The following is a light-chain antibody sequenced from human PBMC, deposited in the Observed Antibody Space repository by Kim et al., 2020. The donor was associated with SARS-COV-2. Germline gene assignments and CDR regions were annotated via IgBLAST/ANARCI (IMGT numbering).Light chain of an antibody. CDR3: QKYNGAPWT. Sequence: AAVVDRVTIACRASQGISIDLAWYQQKPGNAPKLLIFAASAMQSGVPTRFSGSGSGTDFTLTISSLQPEDGATYYCQKYNGAPWTFGQGTKVDIK. J-gene: IGKJ1*01. V-gene: IGKV1-27*01. CDR2: AAS. CDR1: QGISID.